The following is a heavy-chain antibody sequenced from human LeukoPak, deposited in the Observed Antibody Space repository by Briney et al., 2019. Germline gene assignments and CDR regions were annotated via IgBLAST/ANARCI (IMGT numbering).Heavy chain of an antibody. CDR3: AKDLRSSSFLDLEGVFDY. D-gene: IGHD6-6*01. CDR2: ISGSGGST. CDR1: GFTLSSYA. J-gene: IGHJ4*02. Sequence: PGGSLRLSCAASGFTLSSYAMSWVRQAPGKGLEWVSAISGSGGSTYYADSVKGRFTISRDNSKNTLYLQMNSLRAEDTAVYYCAKDLRSSSFLDLEGVFDYWGQGTLVTVSS. V-gene: IGHV3-23*01.